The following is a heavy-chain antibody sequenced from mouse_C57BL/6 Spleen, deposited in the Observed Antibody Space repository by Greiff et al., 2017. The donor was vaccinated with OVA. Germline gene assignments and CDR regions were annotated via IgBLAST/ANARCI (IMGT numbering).Heavy chain of an antibody. D-gene: IGHD1-1*01. CDR1: GYTFTDYN. V-gene: IGHV1-18*01. CDR2: INPNTGGT. CDR3: ARNPYYYGSPYFDY. J-gene: IGHJ2*01. Sequence: VQLKESGPELVKPGASVKIPCKASGYTFTDYNMDWVKQSHGKSLEWIGDINPNTGGTIYNQKFKGKATLTVDKSSSTAYMELRSLTSEDTAVYYCARNPYYYGSPYFDYWGQGTTLTVSS.